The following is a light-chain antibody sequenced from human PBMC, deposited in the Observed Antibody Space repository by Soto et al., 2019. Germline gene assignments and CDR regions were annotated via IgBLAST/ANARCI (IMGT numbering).Light chain of an antibody. Sequence: QSALTQPASESGSPGQSITISCTGTSSDVGGYNYVSWYQQHPGKAPKLMIYEVSNRPSGVSNRFSGSKSGNTASLTISGLQAEDDADYYCSSYTSSSTLVFGGGTKVTVL. J-gene: IGLJ3*02. CDR3: SSYTSSSTLV. CDR1: SSDVGGYNY. CDR2: EVS. V-gene: IGLV2-14*01.